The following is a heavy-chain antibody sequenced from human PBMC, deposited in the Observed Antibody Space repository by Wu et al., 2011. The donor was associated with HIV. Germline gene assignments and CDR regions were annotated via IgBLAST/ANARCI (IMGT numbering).Heavy chain of an antibody. V-gene: IGHV1-69*06. CDR2: IIPLFGTA. J-gene: IGHJ6*03. D-gene: IGHD4-17*01. CDR1: GYTFTSYG. CDR3: ARDSTVTRIRLYYYYMDV. Sequence: QVQLVQSGAEVKKPGASVKVSCKASGYTFTSYGISWVRQAPGQGLQWMGGIIPLFGTAHYAQKFQGRVTLTADKSTSTAYMELSSLRSEDTAVYYCARDSTVTRIRLYYYYMDVWGKGTTVTVSS.